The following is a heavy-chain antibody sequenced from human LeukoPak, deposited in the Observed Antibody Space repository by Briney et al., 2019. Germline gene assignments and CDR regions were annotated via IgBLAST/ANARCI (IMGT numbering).Heavy chain of an antibody. V-gene: IGHV4-39*01. CDR1: GGSISSSSYY. D-gene: IGHD5-12*01. CDR3: ARGWIDYYYGMDV. J-gene: IGHJ6*02. CDR2: IYYSGST. Sequence: SETLSLTCTVSGGSISSSSYYWGWIRQPPGKGLEWIGSIYYSGSTYYNPSLKSRVTISVDTSKNQFSLKLSSVTAADTAVYYCARGWIDYYYGMDVWGQGTTVTVSS.